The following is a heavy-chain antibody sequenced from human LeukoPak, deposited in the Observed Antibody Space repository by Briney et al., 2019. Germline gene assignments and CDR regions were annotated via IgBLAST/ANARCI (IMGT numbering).Heavy chain of an antibody. CDR2: INHSGST. V-gene: IGHV4-34*01. Sequence: KPSETLSLTCAVYGGSFSGYYWSWIRQPPGKGLEWIGEINHSGSTNYNPSLKSRVPISVDTSKNQFSLKLSSVTAADTAVYYCARGGFYYDFWSGYYTSHGWFDPWGQGTLVTVSS. J-gene: IGHJ5*02. CDR3: ARGGFYYDFWSGYYTSHGWFDP. CDR1: GGSFSGYY. D-gene: IGHD3-3*01.